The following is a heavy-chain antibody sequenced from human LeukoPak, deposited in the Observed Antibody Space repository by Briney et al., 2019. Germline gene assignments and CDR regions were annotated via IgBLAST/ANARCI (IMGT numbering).Heavy chain of an antibody. Sequence: GGSLRLSCTASKFTFSSYGMHWVRQAPGKGLEWVAVIWYDGSNKYYADSVKGRFTISRDNSKNTLYLQMNSLRAEDTAVYYCARDRGDDYGDHWGQGTLVTVSS. D-gene: IGHD3-10*01. V-gene: IGHV3-33*08. CDR2: IWYDGSNK. J-gene: IGHJ4*02. CDR3: ARDRGDDYGDH. CDR1: KFTFSSYG.